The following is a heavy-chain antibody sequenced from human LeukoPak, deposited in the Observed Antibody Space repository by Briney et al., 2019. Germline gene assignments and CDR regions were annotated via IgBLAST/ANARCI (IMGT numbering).Heavy chain of an antibody. CDR1: GGSISSYY. V-gene: IGHV4-59*01. CDR3: ARFLGVFPSLIKSYSTNWFDP. Sequence: PSETLSLTCTVSGGSISSYYWSWIRQPPGKGLEWIGYIYYSGSTNYNPSLKSRVTISVDTSKNQFSLKLSSVTAADTAVYYCARFLGVFPSLIKSYSTNWFDPWGQETLVTVSS. D-gene: IGHD3-10*01. CDR2: IYYSGST. J-gene: IGHJ5*02.